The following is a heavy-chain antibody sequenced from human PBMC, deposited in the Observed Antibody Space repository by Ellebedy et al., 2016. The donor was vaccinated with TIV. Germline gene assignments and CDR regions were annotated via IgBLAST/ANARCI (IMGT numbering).Heavy chain of an antibody. D-gene: IGHD6-13*01. CDR1: GFTVSSNY. CDR2: IYSGGST. V-gene: IGHV3-53*01. Sequence: GESLKISXAASGFTVSSNYMSWVRQAPGKGLEWVSVIYSGGSTYYADSVKGRFTISRDNAKNSLYLQMNSLRAEDTAVYYCARDHSWYNYYYGMDVWGQGTTVTVSS. CDR3: ARDHSWYNYYYGMDV. J-gene: IGHJ6*02.